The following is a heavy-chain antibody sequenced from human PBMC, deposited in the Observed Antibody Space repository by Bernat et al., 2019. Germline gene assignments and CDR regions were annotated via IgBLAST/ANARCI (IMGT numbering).Heavy chain of an antibody. CDR1: GFTFSNAW. CDR3: TKHPSLLWFGGPLSP. J-gene: IGHJ4*02. Sequence: EVQLVESGGGLVKPGGSLRLSCAASGFTFSNAWMNWVRQAPGKGLEWVGRIKSKTDGGTTDYAAPVKGRFTISRDDSKNTLYLQMNSLKTEDTAVYYCTKHPSLLWFGGPLSPWGQGTLVTVSS. V-gene: IGHV3-15*07. D-gene: IGHD3-10*01. CDR2: IKSKTDGGTT.